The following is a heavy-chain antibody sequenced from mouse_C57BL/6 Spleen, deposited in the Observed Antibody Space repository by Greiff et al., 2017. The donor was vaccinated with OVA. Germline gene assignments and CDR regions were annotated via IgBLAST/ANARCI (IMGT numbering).Heavy chain of an antibody. D-gene: IGHD4-1*01. CDR1: GYTFTDYE. CDR2: IDPETGGT. CDR3: TRWGGTVPYYFDY. Sequence: VQLQQSGAELVRPGASVTLSCKASGYTFTDYEMHWVKQTPVHGLEWIGAIDPETGGTAYNQKFKGKAILTADKSSSTAYMELRSLTSEDSAVYYCTRWGGTVPYYFDYWGQGTTLTVSS. J-gene: IGHJ2*01. V-gene: IGHV1-15*01.